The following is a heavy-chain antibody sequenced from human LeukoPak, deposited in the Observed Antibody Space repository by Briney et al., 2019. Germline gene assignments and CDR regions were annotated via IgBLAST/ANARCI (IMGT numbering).Heavy chain of an antibody. D-gene: IGHD6-13*01. J-gene: IGHJ4*02. CDR2: ISGSGERT. Sequence: PGGSLRLSCAASGFTFSSYAMTWVRQAPGKGLEWVSGISGSGERTYYAHSVKGRFTISRDNSKNMLFLQMNSLRAEDPAVYYCAKDFVGSWADCFDYCGQGTLVTVSS. V-gene: IGHV3-23*01. CDR1: GFTFSSYA. CDR3: AKDFVGSWADCFDY.